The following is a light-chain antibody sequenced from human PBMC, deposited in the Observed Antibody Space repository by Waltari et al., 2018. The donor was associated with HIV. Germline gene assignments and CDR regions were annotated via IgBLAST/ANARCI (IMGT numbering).Light chain of an antibody. CDR2: VNN. J-gene: IGLJ2*01. Sequence: QPVLTQPPSASGTPGQRVIISCSGSSSNIGRHAVSWYHHLPGATPTLLIFVNNQRSSGVPDRFSGSKSATSASLAISGLRSVDEADYSCAAWDDSLDGPVFGGGTKLTVL. V-gene: IGLV1-44*01. CDR1: SSNIGRHA. CDR3: AAWDDSLDGPV.